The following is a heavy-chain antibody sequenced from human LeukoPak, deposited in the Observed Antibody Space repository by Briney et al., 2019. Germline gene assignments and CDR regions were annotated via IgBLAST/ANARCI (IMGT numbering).Heavy chain of an antibody. CDR1: GGSISSSSYY. Sequence: SETLSLTCTVSGGSISSSSYYWGWIRRPPGKGLEWIGSIYYSGSTYYNPSLKSRVTISVDTSKNQFSLKLSSVTAADTAVYYCTLYYYGSGSYEEDYWGQGTLVTVSS. CDR2: IYYSGST. J-gene: IGHJ4*02. V-gene: IGHV4-39*03. D-gene: IGHD3-10*01. CDR3: TLYYYGSGSYEEDY.